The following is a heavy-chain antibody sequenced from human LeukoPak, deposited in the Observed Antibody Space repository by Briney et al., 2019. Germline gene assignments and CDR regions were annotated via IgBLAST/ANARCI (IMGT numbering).Heavy chain of an antibody. CDR1: GGPISSSSYY. CDR3: ARYDIAVAGREDFDY. J-gene: IGHJ4*02. V-gene: IGHV4-39*07. D-gene: IGHD6-19*01. Sequence: PSETLSLTCAVSGGPISSSSYYWGWIRQPPGKGLEWIGSIYYSGSTYYNPSLKSRVTISVDTSKNQFSLKLSSVTAADTAVYYCARYDIAVAGREDFDYWGQGTLVTVSS. CDR2: IYYSGST.